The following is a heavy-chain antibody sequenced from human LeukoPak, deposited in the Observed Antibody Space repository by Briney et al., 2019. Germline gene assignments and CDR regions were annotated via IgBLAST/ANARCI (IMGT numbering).Heavy chain of an antibody. Sequence: ASVKVSCKTFGYTFTAYFIHWVRQAPGQGLEWVGWINPKRGSSSSAQRFQGRVTMTKDTSISTAYMELSSLTSDDTAIYYCATDNSGFGYWGQGTLVIVSS. CDR1: GYTFTAYF. V-gene: IGHV1-2*02. CDR2: INPKRGSS. J-gene: IGHJ4*02. D-gene: IGHD5-12*01. CDR3: ATDNSGFGY.